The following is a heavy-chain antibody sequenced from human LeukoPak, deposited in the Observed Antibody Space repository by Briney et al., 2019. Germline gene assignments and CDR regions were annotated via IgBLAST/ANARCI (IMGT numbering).Heavy chain of an antibody. CDR1: GYTFTGYY. Sequence: ASVKVSCKASGYTFTGYYMHWVRQAPGQGLEWKGWINPNSGGTNYAQKFQGRVTMTRDTSISTAYMELSRLRSDDTAVYYCARGNAVAGYYNWFDPWGQGTLVTVSS. J-gene: IGHJ5*02. D-gene: IGHD6-19*01. CDR2: INPNSGGT. V-gene: IGHV1-2*02. CDR3: ARGNAVAGYYNWFDP.